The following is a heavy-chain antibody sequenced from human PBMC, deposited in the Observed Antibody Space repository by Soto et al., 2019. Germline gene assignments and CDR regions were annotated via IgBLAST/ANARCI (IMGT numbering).Heavy chain of an antibody. CDR3: AKDAFLYLRCLSPPDT. CDR1: GFTFSSYG. D-gene: IGHD3-16*01. J-gene: IGHJ3*02. CDR2: ISYDGSNK. V-gene: IGHV3-30*18. Sequence: QVQLVESGGGVVQPGRSLRLSCAASGFTFSSYGMHWVRQAPGKGLAWVAVISYDGSNKYYADSVKRRFTISRDNSKKKLYLEMDSLRPEDTALYYCAKDAFLYLRCLSPPDTWGQGTMVTVSS.